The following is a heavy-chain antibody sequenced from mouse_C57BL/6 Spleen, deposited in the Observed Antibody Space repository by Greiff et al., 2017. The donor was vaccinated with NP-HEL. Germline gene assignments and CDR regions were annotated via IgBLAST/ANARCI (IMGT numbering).Heavy chain of an antibody. V-gene: IGHV8-8*01. CDR2: IWWDDDK. D-gene: IGHD1-1*01. Sequence: QVTLKVSGPGILQPSQTLSLTCSFSGFSLSTFGMGVGWIRQPSGKGLEWLAHIWWDDDKYYNPALKSRLTISKDTSKNQVFLKIANVDTADTATYYCARIEGGSSPHYYAMDYWGQGTSVTVSS. CDR1: GFSLSTFGMG. CDR3: ARIEGGSSPHYYAMDY. J-gene: IGHJ4*01.